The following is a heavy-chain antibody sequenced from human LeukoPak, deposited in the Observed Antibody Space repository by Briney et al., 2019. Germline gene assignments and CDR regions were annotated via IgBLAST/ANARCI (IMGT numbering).Heavy chain of an antibody. V-gene: IGHV4-59*01. Sequence: SETLSLICTLSGGSMSSYYWSWLRQPPGKGLEWVGYIYFGGNSKYNPSLKSRVTISADMSKNQFSLNLNSVTGADTAVYYCAREVVTGAFDIWGQGTMVTVSS. CDR1: GGSMSSYY. D-gene: IGHD2-21*02. CDR3: AREVVTGAFDI. J-gene: IGHJ3*02. CDR2: IYFGGNS.